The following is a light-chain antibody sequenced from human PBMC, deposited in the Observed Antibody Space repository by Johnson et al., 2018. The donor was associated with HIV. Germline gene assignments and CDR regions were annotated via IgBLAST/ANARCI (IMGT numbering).Light chain of an antibody. CDR2: DNN. CDR3: GAWDSTLNAYV. V-gene: IGLV1-51*01. J-gene: IGLJ1*01. Sequence: QSVLTQPPSVSAAPGEKVNISCSGSSSNIENDYVSWYQQLPGTAPKLLIYDNNKRPSGIPDRFSGSKSGKSATLGITGLQTGDEGDYFCGAWDSTLNAYVFGTGTKVTVL. CDR1: SSNIENDY.